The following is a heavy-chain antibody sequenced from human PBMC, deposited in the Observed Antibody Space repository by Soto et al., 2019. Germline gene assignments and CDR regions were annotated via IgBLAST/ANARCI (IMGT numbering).Heavy chain of an antibody. CDR2: IYYSGST. Sequence: SETLSLTCTVSGVSISSYYWSWIRQPPGKGLEWIGYIYYSGSTNYNPSLKSRVTISVDTSKNQCSLKLNSMTAADTAVYYCARHNYGSGSTYFDYWGQGTLVTVS. CDR1: GVSISSYY. D-gene: IGHD3-10*01. J-gene: IGHJ4*02. CDR3: ARHNYGSGSTYFDY. V-gene: IGHV4-59*08.